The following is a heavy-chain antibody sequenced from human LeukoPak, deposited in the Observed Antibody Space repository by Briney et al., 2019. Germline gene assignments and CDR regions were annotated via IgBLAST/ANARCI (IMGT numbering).Heavy chain of an antibody. CDR3: ARGSSGWYSIDY. D-gene: IGHD6-19*01. V-gene: IGHV4-59*10. J-gene: IGHJ4*02. Sequence: SETLSLTCAVYGGSFSGYYWSWIRQPPGKGLEWIGRIYSSGTTNYNPSLNSRVTMSVDTSKNQFSLKLTSVTAADTAMYYCARGSSGWYSIDYWGQGTLVTVSS. CDR1: GGSFSGYY. CDR2: IYSSGTT.